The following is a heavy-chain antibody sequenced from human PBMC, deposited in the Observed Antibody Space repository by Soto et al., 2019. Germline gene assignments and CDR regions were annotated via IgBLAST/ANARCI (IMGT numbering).Heavy chain of an antibody. V-gene: IGHV3-15*01. J-gene: IGHJ4*02. D-gene: IGHD1-1*01. CDR3: VEGWNDF. Sequence: EVQVVESGGDLVEPGGSLRLSCVTSGFMFSSAWMSWVRQAPGKGLEWVARIKSTKDGGARDYAAPVNGRFSISRDDSKSTVYLQMNSLRVDDKALYYCVEGWNDFWGQGTLVNVSS. CDR1: GFMFSSAW. CDR2: IKSTKDGGAR.